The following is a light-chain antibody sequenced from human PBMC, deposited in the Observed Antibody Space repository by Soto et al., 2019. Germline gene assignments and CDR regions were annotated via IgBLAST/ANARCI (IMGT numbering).Light chain of an antibody. J-gene: IGKJ5*01. Sequence: AVKMTQSPSSLSASVGDRVTITCRASQGIRNDLGWYQQKPGKAPNLLIYATSSLQGGVPSRFSGSGSGTDFTLTISSLQPEDFATYYCQQSYSSITFGQGTRLEIK. CDR2: ATS. V-gene: IGKV1-6*01. CDR3: QQSYSSIT. CDR1: QGIRND.